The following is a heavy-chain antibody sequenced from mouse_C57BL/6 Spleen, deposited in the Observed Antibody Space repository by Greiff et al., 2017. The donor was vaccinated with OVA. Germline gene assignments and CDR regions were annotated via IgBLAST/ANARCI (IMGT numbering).Heavy chain of an antibody. CDR1: GYTFTEYT. J-gene: IGHJ4*01. D-gene: IGHD1-1*01. CDR2: FYPGSGSI. CDR3: ASHEECVYYYGSSYYAMDY. Sequence: VQVVESGAELVKPGASVKLSCKASGYTFTEYTIHWVKQRSGQGLEWIGWFYPGSGSIQYNEKFKDKATLTADKSSSTVYMELSRLTSEDSAVYFCASHEECVYYYGSSYYAMDYWGQGTSVTVSS. V-gene: IGHV1-62-2*01.